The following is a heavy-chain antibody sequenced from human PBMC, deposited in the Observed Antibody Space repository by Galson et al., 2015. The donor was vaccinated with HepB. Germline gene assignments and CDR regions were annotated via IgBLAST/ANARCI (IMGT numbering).Heavy chain of an antibody. CDR3: AREGYLERLNYYYYYGMDV. D-gene: IGHD1-1*01. Sequence: SVKVSCKASGGTFSSYAISWVRQAPGQGLEWMGRIIPILGIANYAQKFQGRVTITADKSTSTAYMELSSLRSEDTAVYYCAREGYLERLNYYYYYGMDVWGQGTTVTVSS. CDR2: IIPILGIA. V-gene: IGHV1-69*04. J-gene: IGHJ6*02. CDR1: GGTFSSYA.